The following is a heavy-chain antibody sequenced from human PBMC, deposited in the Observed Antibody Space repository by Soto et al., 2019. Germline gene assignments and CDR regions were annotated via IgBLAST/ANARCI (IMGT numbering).Heavy chain of an antibody. D-gene: IGHD4-17*01. CDR3: ATDTDDFGDNY. V-gene: IGHV3-7*01. J-gene: IGHJ4*02. CDR1: GFTFSRYW. CDR2: IKHDGSEI. Sequence: EVQLVESGGGLVQPGGSLRLSCVASGFTFSRYWMSWVRQAPGKGLEWVANIKHDGSEIYSIDSVKGRFTISRDNAKDSLYLQMNSLRVEDTAVYYCATDTDDFGDNYWGQGTLVTVSS.